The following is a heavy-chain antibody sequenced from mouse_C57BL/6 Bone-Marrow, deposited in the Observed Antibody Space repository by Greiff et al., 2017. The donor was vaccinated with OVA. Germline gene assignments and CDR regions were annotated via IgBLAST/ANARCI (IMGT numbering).Heavy chain of an antibody. CDR2: INPNNGGT. CDR1: GYTFTDYY. V-gene: IGHV1-26*01. Sequence: VQLQQSGPELVKPGASVKISCKASGYTFTDYYMNWVKQSHGKSLEWIGDINPNNGGTSYNQKFKGKATLTVDKSSSTAYMELRSLTSEDSAVYYCARVYGSSDFDYWGQGTTLTVSS. CDR3: ARVYGSSDFDY. J-gene: IGHJ2*01. D-gene: IGHD1-1*01.